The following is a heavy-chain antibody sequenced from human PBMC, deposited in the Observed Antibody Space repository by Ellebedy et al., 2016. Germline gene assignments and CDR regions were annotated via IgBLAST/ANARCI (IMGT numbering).Heavy chain of an antibody. CDR2: ISAYNGNT. CDR1: GYTFTSYS. J-gene: IGHJ6*02. Sequence: ASVKVSCKASGYTFTSYSITWVRQAPGQGLEWMGWISAYNGNTNYAQKLQGRVTMTTDTSTSTAYMELRSLRSDDTAAYYCAKGGTDGPSGYYYYGMDVWGQGTTVTVSS. D-gene: IGHD3-16*01. V-gene: IGHV1-18*01. CDR3: AKGGTDGPSGYYYYGMDV.